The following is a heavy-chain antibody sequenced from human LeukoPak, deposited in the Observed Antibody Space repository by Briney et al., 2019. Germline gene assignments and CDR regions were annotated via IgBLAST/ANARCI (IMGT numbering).Heavy chain of an antibody. J-gene: IGHJ4*02. CDR3: KSGGAAPGSFDN. CDR2: IKYDGDEE. CDR1: GFTFSDYW. D-gene: IGHD6-13*01. Sequence: GGSPRLSCAASGFTFSDYWMSWMRQAPGKGLEWVANIKYDGDEEYYVDSVKGRFTISRDNAKSSLYLQLNSLRVEDTAVYYCKSGGAAPGSFDNWGQGTLVTVSS. V-gene: IGHV3-7*01.